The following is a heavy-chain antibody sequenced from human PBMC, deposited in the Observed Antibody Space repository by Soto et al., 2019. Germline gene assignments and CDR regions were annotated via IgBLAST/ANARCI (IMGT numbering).Heavy chain of an antibody. CDR1: GGSISSSKW. CDR3: AKGTGAPRYNWFDP. CDR2: IYHSGST. D-gene: IGHD1-26*01. J-gene: IGHJ5*02. Sequence: PSETLSLTCTVSGGSISSSKWWSLGRQPPGKGLEWIGEIYHSGSTNYNPSLKSRVTISVDKSKNQFSLRLSSVTAADTAVYYCAKGTGAPRYNWFDPWGQGTLVTVSS. V-gene: IGHV4-4*02.